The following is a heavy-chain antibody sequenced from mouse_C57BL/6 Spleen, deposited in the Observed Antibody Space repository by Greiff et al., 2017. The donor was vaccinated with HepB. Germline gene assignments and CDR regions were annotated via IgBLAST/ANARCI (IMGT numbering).Heavy chain of an antibody. CDR2: ISYDGSN. CDR1: GYSITSGYY. CDR3: ARSYYSNSFDY. J-gene: IGHJ2*01. D-gene: IGHD2-5*01. V-gene: IGHV3-6*01. Sequence: DVKLQESGPGLVKPSQSLSLTCSVTGYSITSGYYWNWIRQFPGNKLEWMGYISYDGSNNYNPSLKNRISITRDTSKNQFFLKLNSVTTEDTATYYCARSYYSNSFDYWGQGTTLTVSS.